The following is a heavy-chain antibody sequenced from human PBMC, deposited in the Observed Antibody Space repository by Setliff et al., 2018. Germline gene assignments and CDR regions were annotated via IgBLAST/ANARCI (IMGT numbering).Heavy chain of an antibody. J-gene: IGHJ4*02. CDR3: AKPRVELRWGFEY. CDR1: TFTFTKYA. V-gene: IGHV3-23*01. Sequence: GALRLSCVASTFTFTKYAVNWVRQAPGKGLEWVSSIHGSGGSTYYADSVKGRFIIYRDSAKNTLYMQMSSLRAEDTAVYYCAKPRVELRWGFEYWGQGTLVTVSS. D-gene: IGHD1-7*01. CDR2: IHGSGGST.